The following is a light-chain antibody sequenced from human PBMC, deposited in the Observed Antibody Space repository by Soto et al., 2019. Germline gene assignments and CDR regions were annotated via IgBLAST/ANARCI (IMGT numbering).Light chain of an antibody. CDR1: SSNIGSNT. CDR2: SDS. CDR3: AGWHDNLDGPMV. V-gene: IGLV1-44*01. J-gene: IGLJ3*02. Sequence: QSVLTQPPSVSGTPGQRVTISCSGSSSNIGSNTVNWYQQFPGTAPKLLIYSDSQRPSGVPDRFSGSKSGTSASLAITGLQSEDQADYYCAGWHDNLDGPMVFGGGTQLTVL.